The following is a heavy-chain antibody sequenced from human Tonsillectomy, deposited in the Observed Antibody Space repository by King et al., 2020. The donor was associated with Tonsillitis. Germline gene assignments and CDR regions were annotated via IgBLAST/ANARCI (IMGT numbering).Heavy chain of an antibody. V-gene: IGHV4-34*01. D-gene: IGHD1-7*01. J-gene: IGHJ6*03. CDR3: ARGRNYGHYYYMDV. Sequence: VQLQQWGAGLVKPSETLSLTCAVYGGSFSAYYWSWIRQPPGKGLECIGEINHSGSTNYNPSLKSRVTISVDTSENQFSLKLNSVTAADTAVYYCARGRNYGHYYYMDVWGKGTTVTVSS. CDR1: GGSFSAYY. CDR2: INHSGST.